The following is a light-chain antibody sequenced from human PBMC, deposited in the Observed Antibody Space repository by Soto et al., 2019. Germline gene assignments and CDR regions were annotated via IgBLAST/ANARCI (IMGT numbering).Light chain of an antibody. V-gene: IGKV3-11*01. CDR2: DAS. J-gene: IGKJ4*01. CDR3: QQRDILPLT. Sequence: ATVSLSKREGATLSRRASQTVSNFLAWYQQKPGQTPRLLIYDASKRATGIPARFSGSGSGTDFTLTISILEPEDFAVYYCQQRDILPLTFGDGTMLAIK. CDR1: QTVSNF.